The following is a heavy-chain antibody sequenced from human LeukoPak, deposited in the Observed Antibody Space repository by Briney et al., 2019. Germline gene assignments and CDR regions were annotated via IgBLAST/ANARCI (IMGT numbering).Heavy chain of an antibody. CDR1: GGSISSSSYY. V-gene: IGHV4-39*07. J-gene: IGHJ5*02. Sequence: SETLSLTCTVSGGSISSSSYYWGWIRQPPGKGLEWIGSIYYSGSTYYNPSLKSRVTISVDTSKNQFSLRLTSVTAAGTAVYYCARLGGRRATYGWLGPWGQGTLVTVSS. CDR3: ARLGGRRATYGWLGP. D-gene: IGHD3-16*01. CDR2: IYYSGST.